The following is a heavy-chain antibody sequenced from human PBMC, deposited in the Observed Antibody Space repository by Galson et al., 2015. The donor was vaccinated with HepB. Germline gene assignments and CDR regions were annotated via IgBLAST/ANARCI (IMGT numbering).Heavy chain of an antibody. D-gene: IGHD2/OR15-2a*01. V-gene: IGHV2-5*02. Sequence: ALKDPTQTFTLTCTFYGFKLSTRGAGLGWIRQGPGQALAWHPPIYRDNDNRYSSSLKSRLTVTYVTSKSQEVLTMTNVDPVDTVTYYCAHSACKHGPKSWVFDLWGRGTLVTVSS. J-gene: IGHJ2*01. CDR2: IYRDNDN. CDR3: AHSACKHGPKSWVFDL. CDR1: GFKLSTRGAG.